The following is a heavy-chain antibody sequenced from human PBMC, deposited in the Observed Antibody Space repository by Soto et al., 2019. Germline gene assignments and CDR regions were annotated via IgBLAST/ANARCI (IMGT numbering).Heavy chain of an antibody. V-gene: IGHV3-30*18. CDR1: GFTFSSYG. CDR2: ISYDGSNK. J-gene: IGHJ4*02. Sequence: QVQLVESGGGVVQPGRSLRLSCAASGFTFSSYGMHWVRQAPGKGLEWVAVISYDGSNKYYADSVKGRFTISRDNSKNTLYLQINSLRAEDTAVYYCAKDQPALDYWGQGTLVTVSS. CDR3: AKDQPALDY.